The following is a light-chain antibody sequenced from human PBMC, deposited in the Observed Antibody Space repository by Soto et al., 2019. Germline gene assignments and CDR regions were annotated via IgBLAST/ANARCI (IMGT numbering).Light chain of an antibody. Sequence: DIQMTQSPSSLSTSVGERVTITCRASQGISNYLAWYQQKPGKVPKLLIYAASTLQSGVPSRFSGSGSGTDFTLTISSLQPEDVATYHCQKYNSASALTFGGGTKVEIK. CDR2: AAS. CDR1: QGISNY. CDR3: QKYNSASALT. J-gene: IGKJ4*01. V-gene: IGKV1-27*01.